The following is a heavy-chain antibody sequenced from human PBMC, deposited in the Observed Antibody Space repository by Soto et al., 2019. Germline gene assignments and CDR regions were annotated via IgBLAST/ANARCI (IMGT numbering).Heavy chain of an antibody. CDR2: INAGNGNR. CDR3: ARDLAMDV. V-gene: IGHV1-3*01. D-gene: IGHD3-16*01. J-gene: IGHJ6*02. Sequence: SVKVSCKASGYTFTSYAMHWVRQAPGQRLEWMGWINAGNGNRKYSQKFQGRVTITRDTSASTAYMELSSLRSEDTAVYYCARDLAMDVWGQGTTVTVSS. CDR1: GYTFTSYA.